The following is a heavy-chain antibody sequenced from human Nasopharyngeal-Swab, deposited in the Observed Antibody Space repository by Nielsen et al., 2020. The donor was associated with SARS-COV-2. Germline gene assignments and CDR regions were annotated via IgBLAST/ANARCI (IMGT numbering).Heavy chain of an antibody. D-gene: IGHD1-26*01. CDR1: GFTVSGNF. CDR2: MSNDSYVI. CDR3: ARDAGWGGKYGSNWFDP. Sequence: GGSLRLSCAASGFTVSGNFMTWVRQAPGKGLEWLSYMSNDSYVIKYADSVKGRFTVSRDNAKNSLYLQMNSLTPEDTAMYYCARDAGWGGKYGSNWFDPWGQGTLVTVSS. V-gene: IGHV3-11*04. J-gene: IGHJ5*02.